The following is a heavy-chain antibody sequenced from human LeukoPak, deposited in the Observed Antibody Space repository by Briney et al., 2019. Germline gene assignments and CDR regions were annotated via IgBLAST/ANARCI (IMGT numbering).Heavy chain of an antibody. CDR3: ARDKKRQLVITMIVGGPRDYYYMDV. CDR2: IKQDGSEK. Sequence: PGGSLRLSCAASGFTFSSYWMSWVRQAPGKGLEWVANIKQDGSEKYYVDSVKGRFTISRDNAKNSLYLQMNSLRAEDTAVYYCARDKKRQLVITMIVGGPRDYYYMDVWGKGTTVTISS. CDR1: GFTFSSYW. D-gene: IGHD3-22*01. V-gene: IGHV3-7*01. J-gene: IGHJ6*03.